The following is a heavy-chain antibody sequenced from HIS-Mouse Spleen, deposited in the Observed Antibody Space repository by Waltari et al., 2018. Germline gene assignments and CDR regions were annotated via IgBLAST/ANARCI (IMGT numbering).Heavy chain of an antibody. CDR1: GGSISSSSYY. V-gene: IGHV4-39*07. CDR2: IYYSGST. D-gene: IGHD6-13*01. J-gene: IGHJ2*01. Sequence: QLQLQESGPGLVKPSEPLSLTCPVSGGSISSSSYYWGWIRQPPGQGLAWIGSIYYSGSTYYNPSLKSRVTISVDTSKNQFSLKLSSVTAADTAVYYCAREIPYSSSWYDWYFDLWGRGTLVTVSS. CDR3: AREIPYSSSWYDWYFDL.